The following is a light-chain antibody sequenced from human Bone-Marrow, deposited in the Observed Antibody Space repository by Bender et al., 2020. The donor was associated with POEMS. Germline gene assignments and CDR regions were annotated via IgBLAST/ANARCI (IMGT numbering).Light chain of an antibody. CDR3: CSYAGSSTWV. J-gene: IGLJ3*02. CDR2: DFS. V-gene: IGLV2-23*02. Sequence: QSALTQPASVSGSPGQSITISCTGTSNFNLVSWYQQHPGKAPKLVISDFSKRPSGVSTRFSGSKSGNSASLTISGLQAEDEADYYCCSYAGSSTWVFGGGTKLTVL. CDR1: SNFNL.